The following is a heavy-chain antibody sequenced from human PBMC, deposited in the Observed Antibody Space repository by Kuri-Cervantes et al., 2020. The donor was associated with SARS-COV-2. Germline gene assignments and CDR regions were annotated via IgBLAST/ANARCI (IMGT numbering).Heavy chain of an antibody. D-gene: IGHD2-2*02. CDR1: GGSIGSGDYY. CDR3: ARDRDIVVVPAAISGYYYGMDV. V-gene: IGHV4-30-4*01. Sequence: LRLSCTVPGGSIGSGDYYWSWIRQPPGKGPEWIGYIYYSGSTYYNPSLKSRVTISVDTSKNQFSLKLSSVTAADTAVYYCARDRDIVVVPAAISGYYYGMDVWGQGTTVTVSS. J-gene: IGHJ6*02. CDR2: IYYSGST.